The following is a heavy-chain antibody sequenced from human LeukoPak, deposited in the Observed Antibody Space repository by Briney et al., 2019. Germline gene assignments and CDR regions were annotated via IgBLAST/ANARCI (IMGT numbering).Heavy chain of an antibody. J-gene: IGHJ3*02. CDR1: GGTFSSSA. Sequence: ASVKVSCKASGGTFSSSAISWVRQAPGQGLEWTGWISAYNGHTNYAQKLQDRVTMTTDTSTSTAYMELRSLRSDDTAVYYCARGGRWELPRPYAFDIWGQGTMVTVSS. D-gene: IGHD1-26*01. CDR3: ARGGRWELPRPYAFDI. V-gene: IGHV1-18*01. CDR2: ISAYNGHT.